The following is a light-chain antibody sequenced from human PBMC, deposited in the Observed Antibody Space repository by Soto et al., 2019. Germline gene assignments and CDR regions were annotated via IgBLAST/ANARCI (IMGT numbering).Light chain of an antibody. CDR1: SSNIGSGYD. Sequence: QAVVTQPPSVSGAPGQRVTISCPGRSSNIGSGYDVHWYQQLPGTAPKLLIYGNGNRPSGVPDRFSVSESGTSASLAITGLQAEDEADYYCQSYDSRLSGYVFGTGTKVTVL. V-gene: IGLV1-40*01. CDR3: QSYDSRLSGYV. J-gene: IGLJ1*01. CDR2: GNG.